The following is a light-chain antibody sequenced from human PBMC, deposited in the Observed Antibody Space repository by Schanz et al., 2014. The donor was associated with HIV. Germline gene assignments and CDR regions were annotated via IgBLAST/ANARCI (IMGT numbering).Light chain of an antibody. Sequence: QSVLTQPPSASGTPGQRVTISCSGSSSNIKINAVNWYQHLPGTAPKLLIYNSYHRPSGVPDRFSGSESGTSASLAISGLQSEDEADFYCATWDDSLNGWVFGGGTKLTVL. CDR2: NSY. V-gene: IGLV1-44*01. CDR3: ATWDDSLNGWV. J-gene: IGLJ3*02. CDR1: SSNIKINA.